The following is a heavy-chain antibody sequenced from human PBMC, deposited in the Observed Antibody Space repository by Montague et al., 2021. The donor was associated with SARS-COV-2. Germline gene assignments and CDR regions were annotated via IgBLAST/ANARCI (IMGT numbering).Heavy chain of an antibody. V-gene: IGHV6-1*01. D-gene: IGHD3-22*01. Sequence: CAISGDSVSSNSAAWNWNRQSPERGLERLGRTYYRSKWYNDYAVSVKSRITINPDTSKNQFSLKLTSVTAADTAVYYCARGRIDVNMIVVVVAGASFYMDVWGKGTTVTVSS. J-gene: IGHJ6*03. CDR1: GDSVSSNSAA. CDR3: ARGRIDVNMIVVVVAGASFYMDV. CDR2: TYYRSKWYN.